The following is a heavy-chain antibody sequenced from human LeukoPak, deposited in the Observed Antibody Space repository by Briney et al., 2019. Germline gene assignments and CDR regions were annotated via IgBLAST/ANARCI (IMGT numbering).Heavy chain of an antibody. CDR2: IDSDGSTT. V-gene: IGHV3-74*01. CDR3: GKEGGFSLVWGGGNQFDY. J-gene: IGHJ4*02. CDR1: GFTFSSYW. D-gene: IGHD3-16*01. Sequence: GGSLRLSCAASGFTFSSYWMHWVRQAPGKGLVWVSRIDSDGSTTSYADSVKGRFTISRDNAKNTLYLQMNSLRAEDTAVYYCGKEGGFSLVWGGGNQFDYWGQGTLVTVPS.